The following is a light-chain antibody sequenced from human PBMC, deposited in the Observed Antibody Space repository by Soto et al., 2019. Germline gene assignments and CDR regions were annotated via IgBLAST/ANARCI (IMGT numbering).Light chain of an antibody. J-gene: IGLJ3*02. V-gene: IGLV1-40*01. CDR2: GNT. CDR3: QSYDSSLSGWV. CDR1: SYNIGAGYN. Sequence: QSVLTQPPSVSGAPGQRVTISCTGSSYNIGAGYNVHWYQQLPGTAPKLLIYGNTNRPSGVPDRFSGSKSGTSASLAIAGLQAEDEADYYRQSYDSSLSGWVFGGGTKVTVL.